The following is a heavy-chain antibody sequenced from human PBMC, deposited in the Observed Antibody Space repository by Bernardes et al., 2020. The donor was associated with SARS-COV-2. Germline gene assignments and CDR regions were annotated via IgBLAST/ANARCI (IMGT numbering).Heavy chain of an antibody. CDR2: ISYGGSGT. Sequence: GGSLRLSCAASGFTFSNYAMTWVRQAPGKGLEWVSAISYGGSGTHYADSVKGRFTISRDNSKNTVYLQMNNLRAEDTAVYYCSKGANPIAVAGPFDYWGQGTQVSVSS. CDR1: GFTFSNYA. CDR3: SKGANPIAVAGPFDY. V-gene: IGHV3-23*01. D-gene: IGHD6-19*01. J-gene: IGHJ4*02.